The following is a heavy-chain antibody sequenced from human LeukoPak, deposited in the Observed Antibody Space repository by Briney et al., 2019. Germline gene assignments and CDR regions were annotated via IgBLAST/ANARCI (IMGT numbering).Heavy chain of an antibody. CDR2: IYYNGIT. J-gene: IGHJ4*02. Sequence: SETLSLTCTVSGDSISSGNFYWGWIRQPPGKELQWIGSIYYNGITHYNPSLESRVTISADTSTNEFSLKLRSVTAADTAMYYCARDHGDFVQHDWGQGTLVTVSS. D-gene: IGHD4-17*01. CDR3: ARDHGDFVQHD. CDR1: GDSISSGNFY. V-gene: IGHV4-39*01.